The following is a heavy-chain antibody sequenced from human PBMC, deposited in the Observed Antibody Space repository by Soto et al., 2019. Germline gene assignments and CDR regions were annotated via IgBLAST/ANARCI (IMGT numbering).Heavy chain of an antibody. D-gene: IGHD2-2*02. CDR2: INAGNGNT. CDR3: ATRYTVVNAFDI. J-gene: IGHJ3*02. V-gene: IGHV1-3*01. CDR1: GYTFTSYA. Sequence: QVQLVQSGAEVKKPGASVKVSCKASGYTFTSYAMHWVRQAPGQRLEWMGWINAGNGNTKYSQKFQVRGTITRDTSASTAYMELSSLRSEDTAVYCCATRYTVVNAFDIWGQGTMVTVSS.